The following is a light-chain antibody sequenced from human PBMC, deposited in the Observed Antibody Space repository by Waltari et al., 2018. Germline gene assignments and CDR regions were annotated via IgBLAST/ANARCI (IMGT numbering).Light chain of an antibody. CDR2: YAS. Sequence: EIVLTQSPATLSLSPGERATLSCRASLSVSNYLAWYQQNPGQAPRLLIYYASNRATGIPARFSGSGSGTDFTLTISSLEPEDFAVYYCQQRGNWPWTVGQGTKVEIK. V-gene: IGKV3-11*01. CDR1: LSVSNY. CDR3: QQRGNWPWT. J-gene: IGKJ1*01.